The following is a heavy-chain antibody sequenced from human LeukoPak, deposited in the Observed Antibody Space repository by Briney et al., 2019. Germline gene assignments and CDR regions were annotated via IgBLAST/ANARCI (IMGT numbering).Heavy chain of an antibody. J-gene: IGHJ5*02. CDR3: AAEHEKVDYRSTWFDP. Sequence: ASVKVSCKVSGSTLTELSMHWVRQVPGKGLEWMGGFDPEDGETFYAQDFQGRVIMTEDTSTDTAYMELSSLRSEDTAVYYCAAEHEKVDYRSTWFDPWGQGTLVTVSS. CDR2: FDPEDGET. CDR1: GSTLTELS. V-gene: IGHV1-24*01. D-gene: IGHD3-10*01.